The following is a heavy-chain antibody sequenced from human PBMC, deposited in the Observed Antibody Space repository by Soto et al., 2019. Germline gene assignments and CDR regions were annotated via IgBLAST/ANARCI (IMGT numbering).Heavy chain of an antibody. CDR1: GYTFTSYG. CDR2: ISAYNGNT. D-gene: IGHD3-9*01. Sequence: ASVKVSCKASGYTFTSYGISWVRQAPGQGLEWMGWISAYNGNTNYAQKLQGRVTMTTDTSTSTAYMELRSLRSDDTAVYYCAREVQDYDILTGPPVVALDYWGQGTLVTVSS. J-gene: IGHJ4*02. CDR3: AREVQDYDILTGPPVVALDY. V-gene: IGHV1-18*01.